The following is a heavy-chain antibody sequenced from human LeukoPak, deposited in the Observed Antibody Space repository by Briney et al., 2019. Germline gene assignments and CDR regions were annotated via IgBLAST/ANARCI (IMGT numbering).Heavy chain of an antibody. CDR2: IYSGGST. CDR1: GFTFSSHN. CDR3: ARGDSGSYSAFDI. D-gene: IGHD1-26*01. Sequence: GGSLRLSCGASGFTFSSHNMNWVRQAPGKGLEWVSVIYSGGSTYYADSVKGRFTISRDNSKNTLYLQMNSLRAEDTAVYYCARGDSGSYSAFDIWGQGTMVTVSS. J-gene: IGHJ3*02. V-gene: IGHV3-66*01.